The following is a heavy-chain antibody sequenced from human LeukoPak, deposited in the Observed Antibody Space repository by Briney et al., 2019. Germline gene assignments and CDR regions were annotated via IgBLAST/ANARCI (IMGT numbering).Heavy chain of an antibody. CDR2: ISWNSGSI. D-gene: IGHD6-13*01. CDR3: AKGLVLHRIAAADTFDY. V-gene: IGHV3-9*01. Sequence: GRSLRLSCAASGFTFDDYAMHWVRQAPGKGLEWVSGISWNSGSIGYADSVKGRFTISRDNAKNSLYLQMNSLRAEDTVLYYCAKGLVLHRIAAADTFDYWGQGTLVTVSS. J-gene: IGHJ4*02. CDR1: GFTFDDYA.